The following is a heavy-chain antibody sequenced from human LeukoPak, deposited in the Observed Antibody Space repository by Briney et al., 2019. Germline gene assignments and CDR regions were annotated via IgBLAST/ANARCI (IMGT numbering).Heavy chain of an antibody. D-gene: IGHD6-6*01. CDR3: ARLLVD. J-gene: IGHJ4*02. V-gene: IGHV4-34*01. Sequence: TSETLSLTCAVYGGSFSGYYWSWIRQPPGKGLEWIGEINHSGSTNYNPSLKSRVTISVDTSKNQFSLKLSSVTAADTAVYYRARLLVDWGQGTLVTVSS. CDR1: GGSFSGYY. CDR2: INHSGST.